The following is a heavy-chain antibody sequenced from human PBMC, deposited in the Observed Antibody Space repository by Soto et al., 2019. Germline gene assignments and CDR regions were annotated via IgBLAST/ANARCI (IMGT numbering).Heavy chain of an antibody. CDR3: ATYTSDGGGRGY. Sequence: SETLSLTCTVSGGSISSGDYYWSWIRQPPGKGLEWIGYIYYSGSTYYNPSLKSRVTISLDTSKNQFSLKLSSVTAADTAVYLCATYTSDGGGRGYWGQGTLVTVS. CDR2: IYYSGST. J-gene: IGHJ4*02. CDR1: GGSISSGDYY. D-gene: IGHD6-19*01. V-gene: IGHV4-30-4*01.